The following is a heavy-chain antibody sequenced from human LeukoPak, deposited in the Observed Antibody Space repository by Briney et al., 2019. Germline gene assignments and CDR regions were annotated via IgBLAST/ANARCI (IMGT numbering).Heavy chain of an antibody. J-gene: IGHJ4*02. CDR1: GFTFSSYA. D-gene: IGHD1-1*01. CDR2: ISGSGGST. Sequence: GGSLRLSCAASGFTFSSYAMGWVRQAPGKGLEWVSAISGSGGSTYYADSVKGRFTISRDNSKNTLYLQMNSLRAEDTAVYYCATVGYNYYFDYWGQGTLVTVSS. V-gene: IGHV3-23*01. CDR3: ATVGYNYYFDY.